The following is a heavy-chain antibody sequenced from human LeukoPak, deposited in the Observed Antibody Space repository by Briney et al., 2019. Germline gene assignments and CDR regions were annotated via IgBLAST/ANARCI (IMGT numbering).Heavy chain of an antibody. J-gene: IGHJ6*02. V-gene: IGHV1-3*01. Sequence: ASVKVSCKASGYTFTSYAMHWVRQAPGQRLEWMGWINAGNGNTKYSQKLQGRVTMTTDTSTSTAYMELRSLRSDDTAVYYCARDSSGWYNYGMDVWGQGTTVTVSS. D-gene: IGHD6-19*01. CDR2: INAGNGNT. CDR3: ARDSSGWYNYGMDV. CDR1: GYTFTSYA.